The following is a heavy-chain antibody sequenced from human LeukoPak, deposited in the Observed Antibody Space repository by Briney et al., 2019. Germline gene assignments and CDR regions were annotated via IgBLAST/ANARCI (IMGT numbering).Heavy chain of an antibody. CDR3: AELGINMIGGV. V-gene: IGHV3-48*03. Sequence: GGSLRLSCAASGFTFSSHEMNWVRQAPGKGLEWVSYISSSGSTVYYADSVKGRFTISRDNAKNSLYLQMNSLRAEDTAVYYCAELGINMIGGVWGKGTTVTISS. CDR2: ISSSGSTV. D-gene: IGHD3-10*02. CDR1: GFTFSSHE. J-gene: IGHJ6*04.